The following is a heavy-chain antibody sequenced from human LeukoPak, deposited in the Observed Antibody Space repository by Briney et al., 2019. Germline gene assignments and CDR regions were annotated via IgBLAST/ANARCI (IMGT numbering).Heavy chain of an antibody. CDR3: ARGVDTEALDY. CDR2: IHYSGST. J-gene: IGHJ4*02. CDR1: GGSISSYY. D-gene: IGHD5-18*01. V-gene: IGHV4-59*01. Sequence: KPSETLSLTCTVSGGSISSYYWSWIRQPPGEGLEWIGYIHYSGSTKYNPSLKSRVTISVDTSKNQFSLKLRSATAADTAVYYCARGVDTEALDYWGQGTLVTVSS.